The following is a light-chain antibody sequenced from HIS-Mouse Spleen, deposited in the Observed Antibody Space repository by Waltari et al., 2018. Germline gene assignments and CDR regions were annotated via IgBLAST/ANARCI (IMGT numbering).Light chain of an antibody. Sequence: IQLTQSPSFLSTSVVDRVTITCRASQGISSYLAWYQQKPGKAPKLLIYAASTLQSGVPSRFSGSGSGTEVTLTISSLQPEDFATYYCQQLKSYPPTFGQGTKVEIK. CDR2: AAS. CDR1: QGISSY. V-gene: IGKV1-9*01. CDR3: QQLKSYPPT. J-gene: IGKJ1*01.